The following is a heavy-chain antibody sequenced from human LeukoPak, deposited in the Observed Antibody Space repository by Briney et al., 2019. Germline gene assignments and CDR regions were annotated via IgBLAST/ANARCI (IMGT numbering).Heavy chain of an antibody. Sequence: SETLSLTCTVSGGSISSRSYCWGWIRQPPGKGLEWIGSIYYSGSTYYNPSLKSRVTISVDTSKNQFSLKLSSVTAADTAVYYCARAQLWLRSGWFDPWGQGTLVTVSS. J-gene: IGHJ5*02. D-gene: IGHD5-18*01. CDR2: IYYSGST. V-gene: IGHV4-39*01. CDR3: ARAQLWLRSGWFDP. CDR1: GGSISSRSYC.